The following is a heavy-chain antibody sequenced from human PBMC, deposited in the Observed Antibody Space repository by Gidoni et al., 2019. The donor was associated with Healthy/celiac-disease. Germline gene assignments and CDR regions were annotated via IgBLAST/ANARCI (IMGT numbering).Heavy chain of an antibody. D-gene: IGHD6-19*01. J-gene: IGHJ4*02. CDR2: VSYDGTNK. CDR1: GLAFSSYG. CDR3: AKDWGGSSGWFDY. Sequence: QVQLVESGGGVVQPGRSLRLSWAASGLAFSSYGMYWVRQAPGKGLEGVAVVSYDGTNKYYADSVKGRFTISRDNSKNTLYLQMNSLRAEDTAVYYCAKDWGGSSGWFDYWGQGTLVTVSS. V-gene: IGHV3-30*18.